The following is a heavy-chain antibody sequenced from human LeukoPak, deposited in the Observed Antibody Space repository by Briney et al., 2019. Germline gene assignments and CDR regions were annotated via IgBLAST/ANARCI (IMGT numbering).Heavy chain of an antibody. V-gene: IGHV3-30*02. Sequence: GGSLRLSCAASGFTFSSNGMHWVRQAPGKGLEWVAFIGYDGSNKYYAEFVKGRFTISRDNSKNTVYLQMTSLRAEDTAVYYCVKYGDYWGQGTLVTVSS. CDR2: IGYDGSNK. J-gene: IGHJ4*02. CDR1: GFTFSSNG. CDR3: VKYGDY. D-gene: IGHD3-10*01.